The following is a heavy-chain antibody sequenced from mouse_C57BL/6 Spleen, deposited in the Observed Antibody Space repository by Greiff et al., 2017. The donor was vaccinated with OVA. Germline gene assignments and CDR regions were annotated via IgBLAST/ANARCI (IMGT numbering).Heavy chain of an antibody. D-gene: IGHD1-1*01. CDR2: ISYDGSN. Sequence: ESGPGLVKPSQSLSLTCSVTGYSITSGYYWNWIRQFPGNKLEWMGYISYDGSNNYNPSLKNRISITRDTSKNQFFLKLNSVTTEDTATYYCARDRDYGGYFDYWGQGTTLTVSS. J-gene: IGHJ2*01. CDR1: GYSITSGYY. CDR3: ARDRDYGGYFDY. V-gene: IGHV3-6*01.